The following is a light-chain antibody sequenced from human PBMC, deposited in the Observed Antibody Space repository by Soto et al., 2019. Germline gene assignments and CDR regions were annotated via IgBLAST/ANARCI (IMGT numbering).Light chain of an antibody. CDR2: SNN. V-gene: IGLV1-44*01. CDR1: SSNIGGNT. J-gene: IGLJ2*01. Sequence: QSVLAQSPSASGTPGQRVTISCSGSSSNIGGNTVNWYQHLPGTAPRLLIYSNNERPSGVPDRFSGSKSGTSASLAISGLQSEDEADYYCATWDDSLNGVLFGGGTKVTVL. CDR3: ATWDDSLNGVL.